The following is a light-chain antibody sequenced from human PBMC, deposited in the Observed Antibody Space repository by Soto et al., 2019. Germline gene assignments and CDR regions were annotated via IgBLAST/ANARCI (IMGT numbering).Light chain of an antibody. CDR3: QKYNSAPPFT. CDR1: QGISNY. Sequence: DIRMTQSPSSLSASVGDRVTITCRASQGISNYLAWYQQKPGKVPKLLIYAASTLQSGVPSRFSSSGSGTDFTLTISSLQPEDVATYSCQKYNSAPPFTFGPGTKVDIK. V-gene: IGKV1-27*01. J-gene: IGKJ3*01. CDR2: AAS.